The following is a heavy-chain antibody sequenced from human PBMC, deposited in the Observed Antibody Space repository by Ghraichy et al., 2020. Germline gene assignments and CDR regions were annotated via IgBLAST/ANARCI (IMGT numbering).Heavy chain of an antibody. D-gene: IGHD6-13*01. CDR2: IRYDGSNK. Sequence: GGSLRLSCAASGFTFSSYGMHWVRQAPGKGLEWVAFIRYDGSNKYYADSVKGRFTISRDNSKNTLYLQMNSLRAEDTAVYYCAKVVRRIAAAEPEGSDYWGQGTLVTVSS. J-gene: IGHJ4*02. CDR3: AKVVRRIAAAEPEGSDY. CDR1: GFTFSSYG. V-gene: IGHV3-30*02.